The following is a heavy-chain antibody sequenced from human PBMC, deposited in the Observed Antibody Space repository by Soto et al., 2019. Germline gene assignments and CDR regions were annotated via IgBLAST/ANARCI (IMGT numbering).Heavy chain of an antibody. V-gene: IGHV2-5*02. D-gene: IGHD2-21*02. Sequence: QITLKESGPTLVKPTQTLTLTCTFSVFSLSTTEVGVGWIRQPPGKAPEWLALIYWDDDKRYSLSLKTRLTITKDTSKNHVVLTVSNVDPVDTATYYCPHGSCFVADCHTNPALDFWGQGILVTVSS. CDR1: VFSLSTTEVG. J-gene: IGHJ4*02. CDR2: IYWDDDK. CDR3: PHGSCFVADCHTNPALDF.